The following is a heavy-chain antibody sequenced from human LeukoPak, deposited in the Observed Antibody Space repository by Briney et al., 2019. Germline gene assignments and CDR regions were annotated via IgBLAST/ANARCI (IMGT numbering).Heavy chain of an antibody. CDR1: GYTFTGYY. Sequence: ASVKVSCKASGYTFTGYYMHWVRQAPGQGLEWMGWINPNSGGTNYAQKFQGRVTMTRGTSISTAYMELSRLRSDDTAVYYCARAASIFGVALDAFDIWGQGTMVTVSS. V-gene: IGHV1-2*02. D-gene: IGHD3-3*01. CDR3: ARAASIFGVALDAFDI. J-gene: IGHJ3*02. CDR2: INPNSGGT.